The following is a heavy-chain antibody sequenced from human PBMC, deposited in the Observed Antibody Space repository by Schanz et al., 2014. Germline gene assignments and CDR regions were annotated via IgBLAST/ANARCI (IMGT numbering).Heavy chain of an antibody. Sequence: EVQLVESGGGLVKPGGSLRLSCAASTSIFNHAWMSWVRQAPGKGLEWVSVIGVDGTTTYYADSVKGRFTISRDNSKNTLYLQMNSLRAEDTAVYYCARIGGSVFDYWAQGTLVTVSS. D-gene: IGHD3-10*01. CDR1: TSIFNHAW. V-gene: IGHV3-23*04. CDR2: IGVDGTTT. J-gene: IGHJ4*02. CDR3: ARIGGSVFDY.